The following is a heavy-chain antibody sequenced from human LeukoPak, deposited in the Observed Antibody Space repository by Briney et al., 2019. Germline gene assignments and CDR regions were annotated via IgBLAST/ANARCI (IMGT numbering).Heavy chain of an antibody. CDR3: AKGLWYYYDSSGYVDY. CDR1: GVSISSSNSY. V-gene: IGHV4-39*01. Sequence: SETLSLTCTVSGVSISSSNSYWGWIRQPPGKGLEWIGSIYYSGNTYYNASLKSQVSISIDTSKNQFSLRLTSVTAADTAVYYCAKGLWYYYDSSGYVDYWGQGTLVTVSS. CDR2: IYYSGNT. D-gene: IGHD3-22*01. J-gene: IGHJ4*02.